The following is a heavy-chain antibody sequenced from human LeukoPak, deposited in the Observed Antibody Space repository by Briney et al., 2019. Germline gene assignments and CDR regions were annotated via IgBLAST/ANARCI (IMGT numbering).Heavy chain of an antibody. CDR2: ISYDGSSK. J-gene: IGHJ4*02. CDR1: GFTFSSYG. V-gene: IGHV3-30*18. CDR3: ANLPYYDYVWGSYRPVSEYDY. D-gene: IGHD3-16*02. Sequence: GGSLRLSCAASGFTFSSYGMHWVRQAPGKGLEWVAVISYDGSSKYYADSVKGRFTISRDNSKNTLYLQMNSLRAEDTAVYYCANLPYYDYVWGSYRPVSEYDYWGQGTLVTVSS.